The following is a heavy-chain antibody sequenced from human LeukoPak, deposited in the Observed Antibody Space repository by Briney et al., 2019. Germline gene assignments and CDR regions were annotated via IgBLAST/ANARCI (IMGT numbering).Heavy chain of an antibody. CDR3: ARRIAARPYDAFDI. V-gene: IGHV1-69*13. CDR1: GYTFTSYA. Sequence: ASVKVSCKASGYTFTSYAMNWVRQAPGQGLEWMGGIIPIFGTANYAQKFQGRVTITADESTSTAYMELSSLRSEDTAVYYCARRIAARPYDAFDIWGQGTMVTVSS. CDR2: IIPIFGTA. D-gene: IGHD6-6*01. J-gene: IGHJ3*02.